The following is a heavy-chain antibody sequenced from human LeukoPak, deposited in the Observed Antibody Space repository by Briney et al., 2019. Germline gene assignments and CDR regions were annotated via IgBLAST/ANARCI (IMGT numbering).Heavy chain of an antibody. J-gene: IGHJ3*02. Sequence: GGSLTLSCASSGFTFNSYYMRWVRKPPGKGLEWVSAISWNSGDIDYADSVKGRFTISRDNAKNSLYLEMNSLRAEDTALYYCAEGAVAVRGTYFDIWGQGTMVTVSS. D-gene: IGHD6-19*01. CDR1: GFTFNSYY. CDR2: ISWNSGDI. CDR3: AEGAVAVRGTYFDI. V-gene: IGHV3-9*01.